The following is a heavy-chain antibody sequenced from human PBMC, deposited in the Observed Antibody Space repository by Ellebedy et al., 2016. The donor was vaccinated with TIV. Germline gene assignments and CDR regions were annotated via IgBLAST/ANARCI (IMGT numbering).Heavy chain of an antibody. CDR2: IHYSGPT. J-gene: IGHJ5*02. Sequence: MPSETLSLPCTVSGGSISNSYYYWGWIRQPPGKGLEWIGSIHYSGPTYYNPSLKTRVTISVDTSKNEISLKLSSVTAADTAVYYCASPTTDKYTSGWHPFDPWGQGTLVTVSS. CDR1: GGSISNSYYY. V-gene: IGHV4-39*01. D-gene: IGHD6-19*01. CDR3: ASPTTDKYTSGWHPFDP.